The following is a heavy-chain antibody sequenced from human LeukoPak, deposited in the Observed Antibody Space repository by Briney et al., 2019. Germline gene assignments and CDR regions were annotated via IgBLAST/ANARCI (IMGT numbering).Heavy chain of an antibody. D-gene: IGHD1-26*01. J-gene: IGHJ1*01. CDR2: IYPRDGST. Sequence: ASVKVSCKASGYTFTSNYIHWVRQAPGQGLEWMGMIYPRDGSTSYAQKFQGRVTVTRDTSTSTVHMELSGLRSEDTAVYYCATSLLGYFQHWGQGTLVTVSS. CDR1: GYTFTSNY. V-gene: IGHV1-46*01. CDR3: ATSLLGYFQH.